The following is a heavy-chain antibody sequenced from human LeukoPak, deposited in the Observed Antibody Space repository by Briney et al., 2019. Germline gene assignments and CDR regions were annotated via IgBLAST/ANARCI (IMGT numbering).Heavy chain of an antibody. CDR3: AKDPPTTGTTFDN. D-gene: IGHD1-1*01. Sequence: GGSLRLSCAASGFTFSSYAMSWVCQAPGKGLEWVSSIGGGGVDTYYADSVKGRFTISRDNSKNTLYLQMNSLRVEDTAVYYCAKDPPTTGTTFDNWGRGTLVTVSS. CDR2: IGGGGVDT. J-gene: IGHJ4*02. V-gene: IGHV3-23*01. CDR1: GFTFSSYA.